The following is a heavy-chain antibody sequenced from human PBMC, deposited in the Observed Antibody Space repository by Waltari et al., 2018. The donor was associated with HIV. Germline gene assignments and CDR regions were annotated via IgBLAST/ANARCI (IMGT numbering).Heavy chain of an antibody. CDR1: GFTFDDYG. Sequence: EVQLVEPGGGVVRPGGSLSLSCAASGFTFDDYGMSWVRQAPGKGLEWVFGINWDGGSTGYGDSVKGRFTISRDNGKNSLYLQMNGLRAEDTALYYCARDEGSGSYSLDEYCQHWGQGTLVTVSS. V-gene: IGHV3-20*04. CDR3: ARDEGSGSYSLDEYCQH. CDR2: INWDGGST. J-gene: IGHJ1*01. D-gene: IGHD3-10*01.